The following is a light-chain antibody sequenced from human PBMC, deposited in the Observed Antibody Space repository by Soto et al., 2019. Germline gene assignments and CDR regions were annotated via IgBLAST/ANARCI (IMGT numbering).Light chain of an antibody. CDR3: QQYNNWPPWT. V-gene: IGKV3-15*01. CDR2: DAS. J-gene: IGKJ1*01. CDR1: QSVSSN. Sequence: IVMTQSPATLSVSPGERATLSCRASQSVSSNLAWYQQKPGQAPRLLIYDASTRATGIPARFSGSGSGTAFNLTISSLQSEDFEVYYCQQYNNWPPWTFGQGTKVEIK.